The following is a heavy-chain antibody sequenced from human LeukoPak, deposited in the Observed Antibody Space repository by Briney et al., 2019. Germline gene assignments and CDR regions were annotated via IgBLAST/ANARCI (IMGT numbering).Heavy chain of an antibody. CDR3: ARSIVGATYDY. Sequence: PSETLSLTCVVSGGSISSGGYSWSWIRQPPGKGLEWIGYIYHSGSTYYNPSLKSRVTISVDKSKNQFSLKLSSVTAADTAVYYCARSIVGATYDYWGQGTLVTVSS. V-gene: IGHV4-30-2*01. CDR2: IYHSGST. D-gene: IGHD1-26*01. J-gene: IGHJ4*02. CDR1: GGSISSGGYS.